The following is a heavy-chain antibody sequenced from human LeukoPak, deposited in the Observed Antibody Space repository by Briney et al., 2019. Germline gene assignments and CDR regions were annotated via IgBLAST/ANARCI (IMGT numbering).Heavy chain of an antibody. D-gene: IGHD6-13*01. CDR1: GGSISGYY. CDR2: IYTSGST. J-gene: IGHJ3*02. Sequence: TSETLSLTCTVSGGSISGYYWSWIRQPAGKGLEWIGRIYTSGSTNYNPSLKSRVTMSVDTSKNQFSLKLSSVTAADTAVYYCAREPQQLVVSGLQLYAFDIWGQGTMVTVSS. V-gene: IGHV4-4*07. CDR3: AREPQQLVVSGLQLYAFDI.